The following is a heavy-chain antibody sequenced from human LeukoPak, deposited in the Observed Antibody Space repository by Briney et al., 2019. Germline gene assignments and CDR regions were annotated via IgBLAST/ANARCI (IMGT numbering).Heavy chain of an antibody. CDR2: INPSGGTT. J-gene: IGHJ4*02. CDR1: GYTFTSYY. CDR3: ARAYGSSSSNFDY. D-gene: IGHD6-13*01. Sequence: GASVKVSCKASGYTFTSYYLHWVRQAPGQGLEWMGKINPSGGTTSYAQRLQGRVTMTRDTSTSTVYMELSSLRSEDTAVYYCARAYGSSSSNFDYWGQGTLVTVSS. V-gene: IGHV1-46*04.